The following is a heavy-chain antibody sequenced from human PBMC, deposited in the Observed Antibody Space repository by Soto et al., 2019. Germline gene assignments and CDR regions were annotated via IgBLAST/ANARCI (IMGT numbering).Heavy chain of an antibody. CDR1: GVTVSSGAYY. Sequence: QVQLQQSGPGLLRPSQTLSLTCTVSGVTVSSGAYYWSWIRQHPGKGLEWIGNIYYNGSTYYSPSLKSRVFISLDTSNNHFSLSLTSVTAADTAVYYCARYRFSGSKWSKFDYWGQGTLVTVSS. CDR2: IYYNGST. D-gene: IGHD6-13*01. V-gene: IGHV4-31*03. CDR3: ARYRFSGSKWSKFDY. J-gene: IGHJ4*02.